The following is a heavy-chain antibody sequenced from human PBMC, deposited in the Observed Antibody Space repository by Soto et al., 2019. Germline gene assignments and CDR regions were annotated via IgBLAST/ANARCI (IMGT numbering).Heavy chain of an antibody. CDR1: GGSISSGGYS. J-gene: IGHJ6*02. CDR3: ARLPTVTTNGMDV. D-gene: IGHD4-17*01. Sequence: QLQLQESGSGLVKPSQTLSLTCAVSGGSISSGGYSWSWIRQPPGKGLEWIGYIYHSGSTYYNPSLKSRVTISVDRSKNQFALKRSSVTAADTAVYYCARLPTVTTNGMDVWGQGTTVTVSS. CDR2: IYHSGST. V-gene: IGHV4-30-2*01.